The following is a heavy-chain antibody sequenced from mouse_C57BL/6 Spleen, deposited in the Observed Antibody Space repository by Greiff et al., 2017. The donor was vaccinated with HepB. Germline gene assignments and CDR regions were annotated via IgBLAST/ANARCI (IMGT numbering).Heavy chain of an antibody. D-gene: IGHD2-2*01. CDR3: TTTMVTTWFAY. Sequence: QVQLQQSGAELVRPGASVTLSCKASGYTFTDYEMHWVKQTPVHGLEWIGAIDPETGGTAYNQKFKGKAILTADKSSSTAYMELRSLTSEDSAVYYCTTTMVTTWFAYWGQGTLVTVSA. J-gene: IGHJ3*01. CDR2: IDPETGGT. CDR1: GYTFTDYE. V-gene: IGHV1-15*01.